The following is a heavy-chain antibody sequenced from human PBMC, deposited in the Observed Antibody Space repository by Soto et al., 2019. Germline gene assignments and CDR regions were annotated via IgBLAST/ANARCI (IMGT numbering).Heavy chain of an antibody. Sequence: QVQLVQSGAEVKKPGSSMKVSCKASGGTFSSFTISWVRQAPGQGLEWMGGSIPIYGTANYAQKFQGRVTITADASTRTAYMELSSLRSEDTAVYYCAKDRRADWESYYYYAMDVWGQGTTVTVSS. CDR1: GGTFSSFT. V-gene: IGHV1-69*01. D-gene: IGHD1-26*01. CDR2: SIPIYGTA. J-gene: IGHJ6*02. CDR3: AKDRRADWESYYYYAMDV.